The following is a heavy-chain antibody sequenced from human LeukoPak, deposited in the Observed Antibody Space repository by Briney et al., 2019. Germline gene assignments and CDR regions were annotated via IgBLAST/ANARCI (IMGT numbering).Heavy chain of an antibody. CDR3: ARGGSSWYSDWFDP. CDR1: GGSISSGSYY. CDR2: IYTSGST. D-gene: IGHD6-13*01. J-gene: IGHJ5*02. Sequence: PSQTLSLTCTASGGSISSGSYYWSWIRQPAGKGLEWIGRIYTSGSTNYNPSLKSRVTISVDTSKNQFSLKLSSVTAADTAVYYCARGGSSWYSDWFDPWGQGTLVTVSS. V-gene: IGHV4-61*02.